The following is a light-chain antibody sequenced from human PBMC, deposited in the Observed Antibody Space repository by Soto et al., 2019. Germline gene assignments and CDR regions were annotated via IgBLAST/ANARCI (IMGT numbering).Light chain of an antibody. Sequence: DIQMTQSPSSLSASVGDRVTITCRASQGIRDALGWYQQKPGKAPKRLIYAASSLQSGVTSRFSGSGSGTEFTLTISSLQPEDFATYYCLQHNSYPQTFGQGTKLEIK. J-gene: IGKJ1*01. V-gene: IGKV1-17*01. CDR1: QGIRDA. CDR3: LQHNSYPQT. CDR2: AAS.